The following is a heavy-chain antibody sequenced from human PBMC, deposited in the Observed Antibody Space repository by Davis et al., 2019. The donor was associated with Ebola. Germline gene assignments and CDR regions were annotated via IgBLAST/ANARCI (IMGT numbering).Heavy chain of an antibody. D-gene: IGHD3-22*01. CDR2: ISSSGSTI. V-gene: IGHV3-11*01. CDR3: ARVGYYDSSGNNWFDP. Sequence: GESLKISCAASGFTFSDYYMSWIRQAPGKGLEWVSYISSSGSTIYYADSVKGRFTISRDNAKNSLYLQMNSLRAEDTAVYYCARVGYYDSSGNNWFDPWGQGTLVTVSS. CDR1: GFTFSDYY. J-gene: IGHJ5*02.